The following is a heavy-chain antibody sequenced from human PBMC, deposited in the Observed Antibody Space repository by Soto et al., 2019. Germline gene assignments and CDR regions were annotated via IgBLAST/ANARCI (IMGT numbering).Heavy chain of an antibody. J-gene: IGHJ4*02. Sequence: SETLSLTCTVSGGSISSGGYYWSRIRQHPGKGLEWIGYIYYSGSTYYNPSLKSRVTISVDTSKNQFSLKLSSVTAADTAVYYCARGSNTVPDYWGQGTLVTVSS. V-gene: IGHV4-31*03. CDR2: IYYSGST. D-gene: IGHD4-4*01. CDR3: ARGSNTVPDY. CDR1: GGSISSGGYY.